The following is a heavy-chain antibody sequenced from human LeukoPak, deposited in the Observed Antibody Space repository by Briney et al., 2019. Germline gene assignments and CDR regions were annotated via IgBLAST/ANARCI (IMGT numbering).Heavy chain of an antibody. J-gene: IGHJ3*02. CDR3: ARSRGYGDYLDAFDI. CDR2: INHSGST. CDR1: GGSFSGYY. D-gene: IGHD4-17*01. V-gene: IGHV4-34*01. Sequence: PSATLSLTYAVYGGSFSGYYWSWIRPPPGKGLEWIGEINHSGSTNYNPSLKSRVTISVDTSKNQFSLKLSSVTAADTAVYYCARSRGYGDYLDAFDIWGQGTMVTVSS.